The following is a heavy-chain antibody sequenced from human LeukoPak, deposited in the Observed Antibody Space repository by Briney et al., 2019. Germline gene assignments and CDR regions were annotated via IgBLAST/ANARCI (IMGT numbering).Heavy chain of an antibody. CDR3: ARASSVLRFLEWNAFDI. CDR2: ISAYNGNT. Sequence: GASVKVSCKASGHTFTSYGISWVRQAPGQGLEWMGWISAYNGNTNYAQKLQGRVTMTTDTSTSPAYMELRSLRSDDTAVYYCARASSVLRFLEWNAFDIWGQGTMVTVSS. CDR1: GHTFTSYG. V-gene: IGHV1-18*01. J-gene: IGHJ3*02. D-gene: IGHD3-3*01.